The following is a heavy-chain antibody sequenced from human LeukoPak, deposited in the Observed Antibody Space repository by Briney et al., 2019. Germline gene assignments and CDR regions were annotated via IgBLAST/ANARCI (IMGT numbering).Heavy chain of an antibody. CDR3: ARGYSGSYFSNDDNWFDP. CDR2: MNPNSGNT. V-gene: IGHV1-8*03. D-gene: IGHD1-26*01. J-gene: IGHJ5*02. Sequence: ASVKVSCKASGYTFTSYDINWVRQATGQGLEWMGWMNPNSGNTGYAQKFQGRVTITRNTSISTAYMELSSLRSEDTAVYYCARGYSGSYFSNDDNWFDPWGQGTLVTVSS. CDR1: GYTFTSYD.